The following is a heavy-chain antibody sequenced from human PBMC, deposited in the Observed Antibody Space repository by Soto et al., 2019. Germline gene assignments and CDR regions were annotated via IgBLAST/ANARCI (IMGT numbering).Heavy chain of an antibody. CDR3: ARGPQGVSIFGVVIISRYGMDV. CDR1: GGTFSSYA. D-gene: IGHD3-3*01. Sequence: GASVKVSCRASGGTFSSYAISWVRQAPGQGLEWMGGIIPIFGTANYAQKFQGRVTITADESTSTAYMELSSLRSEDTAVYYCARGPQGVSIFGVVIISRYGMDVWGQGTTVTVSS. CDR2: IIPIFGTA. V-gene: IGHV1-69*13. J-gene: IGHJ6*02.